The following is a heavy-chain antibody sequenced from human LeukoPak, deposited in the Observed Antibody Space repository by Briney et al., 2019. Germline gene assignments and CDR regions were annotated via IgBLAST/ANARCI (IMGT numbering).Heavy chain of an antibody. CDR1: GFTFSSFE. CDR2: ITGSGGST. D-gene: IGHD3-3*01. Sequence: GGSLRLSCAASGFTFSSFEMNWVRQAPGKGLEWVSGITGSGGSTYYADSVKGRFTISRDNSKNTLYLQMNSLRAEDTAIYYCARDERLLSFLKWGQGTLVTVSS. CDR3: ARDERLLSFLK. V-gene: IGHV3-23*01. J-gene: IGHJ4*02.